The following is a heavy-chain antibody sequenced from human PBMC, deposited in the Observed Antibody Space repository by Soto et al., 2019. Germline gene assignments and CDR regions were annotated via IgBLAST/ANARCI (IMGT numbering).Heavy chain of an antibody. CDR2: ISGSSIYI. J-gene: IGHJ5*02. CDR3: AREGALKPFSS. V-gene: IGHV3-21*01. CDR1: GFTFSNYN. Sequence: GGSLRLSCVASGFTFSNYNMNWVRQAPGKGLEWVSHISGSSIYIHYADSVRGRFTIPRDNAKNSVYLQMDSLRVEDTAVYYCAREGALKPFSSWGQGALVTVSS.